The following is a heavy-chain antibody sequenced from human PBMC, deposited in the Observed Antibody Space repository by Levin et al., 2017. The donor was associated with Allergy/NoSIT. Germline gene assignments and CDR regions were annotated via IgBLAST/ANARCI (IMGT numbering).Heavy chain of an antibody. D-gene: IGHD3-22*01. CDR2: IYYSGST. V-gene: IGHV4-59*01. J-gene: IGHJ4*02. Sequence: SETLSLTCTVSGGSISSYYWSWIRQPPGKGLEWIGYIYYSGSTNYNPSLKSRVTISVDTSKNQFSLKLSSVTAADTAVYYCAREGYDSTADYWGQGTLVTVSS. CDR3: AREGYDSTADY. CDR1: GGSISSYY.